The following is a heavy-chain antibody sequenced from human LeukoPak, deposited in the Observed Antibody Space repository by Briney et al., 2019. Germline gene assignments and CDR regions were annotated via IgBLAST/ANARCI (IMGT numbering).Heavy chain of an antibody. CDR1: GGSTSSYY. J-gene: IGHJ6*01. CDR2: IYYSGST. V-gene: IGHV4-59*01. D-gene: IGHD3-10*01. CDR3: ARVVRNYYGSGSYLENGMDV. Sequence: SETLSLTCTVSGGSTSSYYWSWIRQPPGKGLEWIGYIYYSGSTNYNPSLKSRVTISVDTSKNQFSLKLSSVTAADTAVYYCARVVRNYYGSGSYLENGMDVWGQGTTVTVSS.